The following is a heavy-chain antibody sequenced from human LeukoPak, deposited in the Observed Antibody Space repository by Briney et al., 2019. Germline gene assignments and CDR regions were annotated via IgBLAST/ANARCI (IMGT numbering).Heavy chain of an antibody. Sequence: GASVKVSCKASGYTFTGYYMHWVRQAPGQGLEWMGGIIPIFGTSNYAQKLQGRVTSSTDESTSTAYMEVSSLRSEDAAIYYCARGLDASMETAYDYWGQGTLVTVSS. D-gene: IGHD5-18*01. CDR2: IIPIFGTS. V-gene: IGHV1-69*05. J-gene: IGHJ4*02. CDR3: ARGLDASMETAYDY. CDR1: GYTFTGYY.